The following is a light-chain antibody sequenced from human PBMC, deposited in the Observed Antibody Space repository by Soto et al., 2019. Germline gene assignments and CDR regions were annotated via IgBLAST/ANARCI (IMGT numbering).Light chain of an antibody. Sequence: EIVLTQSPCTLSLSPRERATLSCRSSQSVSSSYLAWYQQKPGQAPRLLIYGASSRATGIPDRFSGSGSGTDFTLTISRLEPEDFAVYYCQQYGNSPITFGQGTRLEIK. CDR1: QSVSSSY. CDR2: GAS. J-gene: IGKJ5*01. V-gene: IGKV3-20*01. CDR3: QQYGNSPIT.